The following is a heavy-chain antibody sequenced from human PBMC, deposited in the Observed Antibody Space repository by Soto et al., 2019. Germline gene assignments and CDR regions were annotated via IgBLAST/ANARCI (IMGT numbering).Heavy chain of an antibody. CDR2: IIAYNGNT. Sequence: AASVKVSCKASGYTFTSYGSSWVRKSPVQGLEWMGWIIAYNGNTNDAQKLQGRVTMTTATSTSKAYRELRSLRSDDTAVYYCARGWEPTHRYYYGMDVWGQGTTVTVSS. D-gene: IGHD1-26*01. V-gene: IGHV1-18*04. J-gene: IGHJ6*02. CDR3: ARGWEPTHRYYYGMDV. CDR1: GYTFTSYG.